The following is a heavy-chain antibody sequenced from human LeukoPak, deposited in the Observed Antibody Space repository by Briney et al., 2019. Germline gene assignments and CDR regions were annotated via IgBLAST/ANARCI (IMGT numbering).Heavy chain of an antibody. V-gene: IGHV3-11*04. D-gene: IGHD3-3*01. CDR3: ARRDWVSGAVRAFDI. J-gene: IGHJ3*02. Sequence: PGGSLRLSCVGSGFMFSDYYMSWIPQAPGKGLEWVSYISNDSVDKYYVDSVRGRFTISRDNAKKSMYLQMSGLRVEDTAVYYCARRDWVSGAVRAFDIWGQGTMVTVSS. CDR1: GFMFSDYY. CDR2: ISNDSVDK.